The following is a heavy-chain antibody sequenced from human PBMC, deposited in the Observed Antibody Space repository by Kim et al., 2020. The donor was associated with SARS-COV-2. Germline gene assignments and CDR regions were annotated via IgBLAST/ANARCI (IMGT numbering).Heavy chain of an antibody. D-gene: IGHD1-1*01. V-gene: IGHV3-33*01. J-gene: IGHJ3*02. CDR2: IWSDGSNK. CDR1: GVSFSSHG. CDR3: ARDGVRATVDAFDI. Sequence: GGSLRLSCAASGVSFSSHGMHWVRQAPGKGLEWVAVIWSDGSNKNYADSVKGRFTISRDNSENTLYLQANSLRADDTAVYYCARDGVRATVDAFDIWGQGTMVTVFS.